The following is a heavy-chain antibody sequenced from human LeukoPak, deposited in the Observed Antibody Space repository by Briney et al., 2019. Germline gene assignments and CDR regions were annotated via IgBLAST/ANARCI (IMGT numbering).Heavy chain of an antibody. V-gene: IGHV1-69*05. D-gene: IGHD2-2*01. J-gene: IGHJ5*02. CDR1: GGTFSSYA. Sequence: ASVKVSCKASGGTFSSYAISWVRQAPGQGLEWMGGIIPIFGTANYAQKFQGRVTITTDESTSTAYMELSSLRSEDTTVYYCAWFESTSAARWFDPWGQGTLVTVSS. CDR3: AWFESTSAARWFDP. CDR2: IIPIFGTA.